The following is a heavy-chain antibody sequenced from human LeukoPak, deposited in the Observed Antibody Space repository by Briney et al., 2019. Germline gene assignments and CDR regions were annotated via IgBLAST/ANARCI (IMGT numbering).Heavy chain of an antibody. CDR1: GFTFSSYG. V-gene: IGHV3-30*02. J-gene: IGHJ4*02. D-gene: IGHD3-22*01. Sequence: GGSLRLSCAASGFTFSSYGMHWVRQAPGKGLEWVAFIRYDGSNKYYADSVKGRFTISRDNSKNTLYLQMNSLRAEDTAVYYCAKGKTYYYDSSGYGFDYWGQGTLVTVSS. CDR2: IRYDGSNK. CDR3: AKGKTYYYDSSGYGFDY.